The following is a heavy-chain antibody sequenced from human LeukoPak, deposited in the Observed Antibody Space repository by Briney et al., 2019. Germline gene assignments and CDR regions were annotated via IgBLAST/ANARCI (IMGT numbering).Heavy chain of an antibody. Sequence: SETLSLTCTVSGGSISTYYWSWIRQPPGKGLEWIGYIFYIGSTNYNPSLKSRVTISVDTSKKQFSLKLSSVTAADTAVYYCARALYCGGDCYSGSFDYWGQGTLVTVSS. D-gene: IGHD2-21*01. CDR1: GGSISTYY. V-gene: IGHV4-59*01. J-gene: IGHJ4*02. CDR2: IFYIGST. CDR3: ARALYCGGDCYSGSFDY.